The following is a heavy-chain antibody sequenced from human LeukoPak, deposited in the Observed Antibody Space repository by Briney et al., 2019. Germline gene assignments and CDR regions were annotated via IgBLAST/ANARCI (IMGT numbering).Heavy chain of an antibody. Sequence: GASVKVSCKASGGTFSSYAISWVRQAPGQGLEWMGGIIPIFGTANYAQKFQGRVTITADESTSTAYMELSSLRSEDTAVYYCARDETTVGSYYYYMDVWGKGTTVTVSS. D-gene: IGHD4-11*01. CDR3: ARDETTVGSYYYYMDV. CDR2: IIPIFGTA. CDR1: GGTFSSYA. V-gene: IGHV1-69*13. J-gene: IGHJ6*03.